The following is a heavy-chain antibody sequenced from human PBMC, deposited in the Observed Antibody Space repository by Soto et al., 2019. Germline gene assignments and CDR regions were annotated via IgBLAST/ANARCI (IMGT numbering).Heavy chain of an antibody. CDR1: GFTFSSYA. D-gene: IGHD3-22*01. CDR2: ISYDGSNK. CDR3: ARSEYYYDSSGYYFEYFQH. V-gene: IGHV3-30-3*01. Sequence: GGSLRLSCAASGFTFSSYAMHWVRQAPGKGLEWVAVISYDGSNKYYADSVKGRFTISRDNSKNTLYLQMNSLRAEDTAVYYCARSEYYYDSSGYYFEYFQHWGQGTLVTVSS. J-gene: IGHJ1*01.